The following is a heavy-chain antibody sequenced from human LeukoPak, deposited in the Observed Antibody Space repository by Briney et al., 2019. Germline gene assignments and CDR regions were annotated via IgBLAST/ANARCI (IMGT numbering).Heavy chain of an antibody. J-gene: IGHJ6*03. V-gene: IGHV3-23*01. CDR3: AKNYYMDV. CDR1: GFTFSSYA. Sequence: PGGSLRLSCAASGFTFSSYAMSWVRQAPGKGLEWVSSIHGGGATYYADSVRARFTISRDNSKNTLSLQINSLRAEDTALYYCAKNYYMDVWGKGTTVTVSS. CDR2: IHGGGAT.